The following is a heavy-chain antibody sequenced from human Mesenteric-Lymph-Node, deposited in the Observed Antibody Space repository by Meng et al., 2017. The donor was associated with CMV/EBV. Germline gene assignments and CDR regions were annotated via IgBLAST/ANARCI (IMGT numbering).Heavy chain of an antibody. V-gene: IGHV1-2*02. CDR3: ARDAGYIAAAAPVDYYYYYGMDV. CDR2: INPNSGGT. J-gene: IGHJ6*02. Sequence: ASVKVSCKASGYTFRAYHIYWVRQAPGHGLEWMGWINPNSGGTIYAQRFQGRVTMTGDTSISTAYMELSRLRSDDTAVYYCARDAGYIAAAAPVDYYYYYGMDVWGQGTTVTVSS. D-gene: IGHD6-13*01. CDR1: GYTFRAYH.